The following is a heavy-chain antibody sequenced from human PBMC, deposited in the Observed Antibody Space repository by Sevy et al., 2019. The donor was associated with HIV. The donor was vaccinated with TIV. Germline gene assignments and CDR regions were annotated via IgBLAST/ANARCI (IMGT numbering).Heavy chain of an antibody. Sequence: ASVKVSCKASGYTFPSYAMNWVRQAPGQGLEWMGWINTNTGNPTYAQGFTGRFVFSLDTSVSTAYRQISSLKAEDTAVYCCARDPNFVIVAETYFDYWGQGTLVTVSS. CDR3: ARDPNFVIVAETYFDY. CDR2: INTNTGNP. J-gene: IGHJ4*02. CDR1: GYTFPSYA. D-gene: IGHD3-16*02. V-gene: IGHV7-4-1*02.